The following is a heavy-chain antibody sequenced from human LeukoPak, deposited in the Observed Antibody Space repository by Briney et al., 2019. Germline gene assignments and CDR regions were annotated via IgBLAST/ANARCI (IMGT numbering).Heavy chain of an antibody. J-gene: IGHJ4*02. CDR2: INPNSGGT. D-gene: IGHD6-19*01. Sequence: ASVKVSCKASGYTFTGYYMHWVRQAPGQGLEWMGWINPNSGGTNYAQKFQGRVTMIRDTFISTAYMELSRLRSDDTAVYYCATSYSSGWYSLAFDYWGQGTLVTVSS. CDR3: ATSYSSGWYSLAFDY. V-gene: IGHV1-2*02. CDR1: GYTFTGYY.